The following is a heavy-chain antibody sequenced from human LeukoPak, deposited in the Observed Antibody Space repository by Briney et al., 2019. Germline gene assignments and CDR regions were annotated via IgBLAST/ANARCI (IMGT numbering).Heavy chain of an antibody. CDR1: GFTFDDYA. V-gene: IGHV3-9*01. J-gene: IGHJ4*02. D-gene: IGHD4-17*01. CDR2: TSWNSGSI. CDR3: AKDQSYGDYVGYFDY. Sequence: GGSLRLSCAASGFTFDDYAMHWVRQAPGKGLEWVSGTSWNSGSIGYADSVKGRFTISRDNAKNSLYLQMNSLRADGTALYYCAKDQSYGDYVGYFDYWGQGTLVTVSS.